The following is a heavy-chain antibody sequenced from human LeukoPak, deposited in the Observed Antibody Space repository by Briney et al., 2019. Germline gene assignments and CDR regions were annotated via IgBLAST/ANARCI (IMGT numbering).Heavy chain of an antibody. V-gene: IGHV3-21*01. Sequence: GGSLRLSCAASGFIFSTYSMSWVRQAPGKGLEWVSSISSTSSYIYYADSVKGRFTFSRDNAKNSLYLQINSLRVEDTAVYYCARDRTGPDAFDIWGQRTMVTVSS. CDR2: ISSTSSYI. CDR3: ARDRTGPDAFDI. CDR1: GFIFSTYS. J-gene: IGHJ3*02.